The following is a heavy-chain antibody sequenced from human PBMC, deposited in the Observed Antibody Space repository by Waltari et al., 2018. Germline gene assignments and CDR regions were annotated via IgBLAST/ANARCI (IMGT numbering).Heavy chain of an antibody. J-gene: IGHJ6*03. CDR3: ARDGRFPYYYYYMDV. CDR2: IYTSGST. Sequence: QVQLQESGPGLVKPSETLSLTGTVSGGSVRRSYWSWIRQPAGKGLEWIGRIYTSGSTNYNPSLKSRVTMSVDTSKNQFSLKLSSVTAADTAVYYCARDGRFPYYYYYMDVWGKGTTVTISS. V-gene: IGHV4-4*07. CDR1: GGSVRRSY. D-gene: IGHD3-3*01.